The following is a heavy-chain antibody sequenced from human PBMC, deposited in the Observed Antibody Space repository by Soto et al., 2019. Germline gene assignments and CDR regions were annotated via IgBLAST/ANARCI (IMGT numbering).Heavy chain of an antibody. Sequence: ASVKVSCKASGYSFTSYGISWVRQAPGQGLEWMGWISAYNGNKKYAQKLQGRVTMTTDTSTSTAYMGLRSLRSDDTAVYYCARDLGQQLVDYWGQGTLVTVSS. CDR2: ISAYNGNK. CDR3: ARDLGQQLVDY. CDR1: GYSFTSYG. V-gene: IGHV1-18*01. J-gene: IGHJ4*02. D-gene: IGHD6-13*01.